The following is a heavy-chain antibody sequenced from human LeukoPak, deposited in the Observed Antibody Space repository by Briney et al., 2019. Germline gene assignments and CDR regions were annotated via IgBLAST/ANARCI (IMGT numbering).Heavy chain of an antibody. CDR2: IHHTGNT. CDR3: ARGGIDLYWVFEY. D-gene: IGHD2-15*01. Sequence: SETLSLTCAVSGGSISSNNWWSWVRQSPVKGLEWIGEIHHTGNTKYNPFLKSRVTISLDKSKNQFSLNLKSVTAADTAVYYCARGGIDLYWVFEYWGRGTLVTVSS. V-gene: IGHV4-4*02. CDR1: GGSISSNNW. J-gene: IGHJ4*02.